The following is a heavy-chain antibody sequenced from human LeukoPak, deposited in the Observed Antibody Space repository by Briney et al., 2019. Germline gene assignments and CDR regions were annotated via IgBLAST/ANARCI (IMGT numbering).Heavy chain of an antibody. CDR1: GFTFSSYG. D-gene: IGHD4-17*01. J-gene: IGHJ3*02. CDR3: ARDQGGDYDAFDI. Sequence: GGSLRLSCAASGFTFSSYGMHSVRQAPGKGLEWVAVIWYDGSNKYYADSVKGRFTISRDNSKNTLYLQMNSLRAEDTAVYYCARDQGGDYDAFDIWGQGTMVTVSS. V-gene: IGHV3-33*01. CDR2: IWYDGSNK.